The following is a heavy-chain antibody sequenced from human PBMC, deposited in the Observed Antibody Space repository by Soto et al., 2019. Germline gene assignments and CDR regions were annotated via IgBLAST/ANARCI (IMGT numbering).Heavy chain of an antibody. CDR2: IIPIFGTA. D-gene: IGHD6-13*01. CDR1: GVTFGSYA. J-gene: IGHJ5*02. CDR3: ARTFREQLVRNWFDP. Sequence: SLKGSCKASGVTFGSYAIGWVRQAPGQGLEWMGGIIPIFGTANYAQKFQGRVTITADESTSTAYMELSSLRSEDTAVYYCARTFREQLVRNWFDPWGQGTLVTVSS. V-gene: IGHV1-69*13.